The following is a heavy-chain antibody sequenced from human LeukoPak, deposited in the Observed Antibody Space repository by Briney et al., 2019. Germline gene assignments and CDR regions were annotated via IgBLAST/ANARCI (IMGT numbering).Heavy chain of an antibody. Sequence: PETLSLTCTVSGGSISSYYWSWIRPPAGKGLEWVGRIYTSGSTNYNPSLKSRVSMSVDTSKNKFCLKLSSVTAADSAVYYCARDNNYYGSGSYHDCWGQRTLVTVSS. CDR2: IYTSGST. CDR1: GGSISSYY. V-gene: IGHV4-4*07. J-gene: IGHJ4*02. CDR3: ARDNNYYGSGSYHDC. D-gene: IGHD3-10*01.